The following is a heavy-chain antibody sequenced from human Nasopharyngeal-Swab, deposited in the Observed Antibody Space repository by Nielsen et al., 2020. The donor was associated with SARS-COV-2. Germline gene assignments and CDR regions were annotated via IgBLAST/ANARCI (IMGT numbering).Heavy chain of an antibody. CDR3: ADLGYCSGGSCNDAFDI. CDR2: FDPEDGET. CDR1: GYTLTELS. D-gene: IGHD2-15*01. Sequence: ASVKVSCKVSGYTLTELSMHWVRQAPGKGLEWMGGFDPEDGETIYAQKFQGRVTMTEDTSTDTAYMELSSLRSEDTAVYYCADLGYCSGGSCNDAFDIWGQGTMVTVSS. V-gene: IGHV1-24*01. J-gene: IGHJ3*02.